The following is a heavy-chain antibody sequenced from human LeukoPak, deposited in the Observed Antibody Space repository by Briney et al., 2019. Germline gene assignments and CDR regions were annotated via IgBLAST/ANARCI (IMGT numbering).Heavy chain of an antibody. V-gene: IGHV4-38-2*02. D-gene: IGHD1-1*01. CDR3: ARFPQYTPDY. CDR1: GYSISSGYY. Sequence: PSETLSPTCTVSGYSISSGYYWGWIRPPPGKGLEWIGSIYHSGSTYYNPSLKSRVTISVDTSKNQFSLKLSSVTAADTAVYYCARFPQYTPDYWGQGTLVTVSS. J-gene: IGHJ4*02. CDR2: IYHSGST.